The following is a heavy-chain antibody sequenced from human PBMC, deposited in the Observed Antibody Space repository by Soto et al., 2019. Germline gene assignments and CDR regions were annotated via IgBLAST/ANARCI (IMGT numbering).Heavy chain of an antibody. CDR1: GFTFSSYA. CDR2: ISGSGGST. CDR3: AKDLILLYSSSDFDY. D-gene: IGHD6-6*01. Sequence: EVQLLESGGGLVQPGGSLRLSCAASGFTFSSYAMSWVRQAPGKGLEWVSAISGSGGSTYYEDSVKGRFTISRDNSKNTLYLQMNSLRAEDTAVYYCAKDLILLYSSSDFDYWGQGTLVTVSS. J-gene: IGHJ4*02. V-gene: IGHV3-23*01.